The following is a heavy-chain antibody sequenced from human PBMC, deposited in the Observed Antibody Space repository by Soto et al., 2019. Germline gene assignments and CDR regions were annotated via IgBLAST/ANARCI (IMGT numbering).Heavy chain of an antibody. CDR1: GFTVSSNY. J-gene: IGHJ4*02. CDR2: IYSGGRT. CDR3: ARAVSREGAAADFDY. Sequence: EVRLVESGGGLVQPGGSLRLSCAASGFTVSSNYMSWVRQAPGKGLEWVSVIYSGGRTYYADSVKGRFTISRDNSKNTLYLQMNSLGTEDTAVYYCARAVSREGAAADFDYWGQGNLVTVSS. V-gene: IGHV3-66*01. D-gene: IGHD6-13*01.